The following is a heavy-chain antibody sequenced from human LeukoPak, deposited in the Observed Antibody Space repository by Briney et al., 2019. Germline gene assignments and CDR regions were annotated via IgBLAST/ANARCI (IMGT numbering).Heavy chain of an antibody. D-gene: IGHD6-6*01. CDR1: GFSFSGHW. J-gene: IGHJ4*02. CDR2: ISPTGSTT. Sequence: GGSLRLSCTASGFSFSGHWMHWARQLPGKGLVWVSRISPTGSTTSYADSVKGRFTVSRDNAKNTLYLQVNDLRAEDTAIYYCARGPNSNWSGLDFWGQGTLLTVSS. CDR3: ARGPNSNWSGLDF. V-gene: IGHV3-74*01.